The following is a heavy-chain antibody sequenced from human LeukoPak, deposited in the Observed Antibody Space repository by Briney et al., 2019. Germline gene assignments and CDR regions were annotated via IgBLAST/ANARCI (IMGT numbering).Heavy chain of an antibody. CDR1: GGSINSGDYY. CDR3: ASLAGESYYYGMDV. J-gene: IGHJ6*02. V-gene: IGHV4-30-4*08. CDR2: IYYSGST. Sequence: PSETLSLTCTVSGGSINSGDYYWSWIRQPPGKGLEWIGYIYYSGSTYYNPSLTSRLTISVDTSKNQFSLKLSSVTAADTAVYYCASLAGESYYYGMDVWGQGTTVTVSS.